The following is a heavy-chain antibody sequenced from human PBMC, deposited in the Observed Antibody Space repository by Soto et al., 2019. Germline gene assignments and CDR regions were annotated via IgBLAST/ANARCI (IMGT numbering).Heavy chain of an antibody. CDR3: ARDVVVVATRGMDV. CDR2: ISSSSSTI. Sequence: EVQLVESGGGLVQPGGSLRLSCAASGFTFSSYSMNWVRQAPGKGLEWVSYISSSSSTIYYADSVKGRFTISRDNAKNSRYLQMNSLRDEDTAVYYCARDVVVVATRGMDVWGQGTTVTVSS. D-gene: IGHD2-15*01. CDR1: GFTFSSYS. J-gene: IGHJ6*02. V-gene: IGHV3-48*02.